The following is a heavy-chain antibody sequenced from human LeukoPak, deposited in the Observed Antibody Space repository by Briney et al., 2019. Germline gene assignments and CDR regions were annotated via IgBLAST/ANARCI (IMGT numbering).Heavy chain of an antibody. CDR3: ARGLCSGGSCYSLTYYYYGMDV. J-gene: IGHJ6*02. D-gene: IGHD2-15*01. CDR2: ISSSSSTI. V-gene: IGHV3-48*01. CDR1: GFTFSSYS. Sequence: QTGGSLRLSCAASGFTFSSYSMNWVRQAPGKGLEWVSYISSSSSTIYYADSVKGRFTISRDSAKNSLYLQMNSLRAEDTAAYYCARGLCSGGSCYSLTYYYYGMDVWGQGTTVTVSS.